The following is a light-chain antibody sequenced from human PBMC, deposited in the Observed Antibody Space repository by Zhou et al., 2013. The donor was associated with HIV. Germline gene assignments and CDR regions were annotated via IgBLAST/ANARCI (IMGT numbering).Light chain of an antibody. CDR3: QQFNTYPVT. Sequence: AIQLTQSPPSLSASAGDRVTITCRASQDISSALAWYQQKPGKAPKLLIYDASSLESGVPSRFSGSGFGTHFTLTISSLQPEDFATYYCQQFNTYPVTFGPGTKVDVK. V-gene: IGKV1-13*02. CDR2: DAS. CDR1: QDISSA. J-gene: IGKJ3*01.